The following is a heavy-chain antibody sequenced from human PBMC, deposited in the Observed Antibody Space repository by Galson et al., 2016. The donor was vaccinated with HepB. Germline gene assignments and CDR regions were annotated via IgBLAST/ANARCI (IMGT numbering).Heavy chain of an antibody. CDR1: GYSFSSHW. CDR2: IWPDDSNT. V-gene: IGHV5-51*01. Sequence: QSGAEVKKPGESLKIPCKGSGYSFSSHWIGWVRQMPGKGPEWMGIIWPDDSNTIYSPSFQGQVTISADKSTSTAYLQWSSLDASDTAMSFCARHGNTRSQFNWFDPWGQGTLVTVSS. CDR3: ARHGNTRSQFNWFDP. D-gene: IGHD3-3*01. J-gene: IGHJ5*02.